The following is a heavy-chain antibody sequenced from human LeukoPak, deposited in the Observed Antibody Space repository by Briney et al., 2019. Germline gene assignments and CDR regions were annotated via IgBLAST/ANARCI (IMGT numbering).Heavy chain of an antibody. Sequence: GSLILSCAASGFTFSSYAMSWIRQPPGKGLEWIGSIYYSGNTYYYPPLKSRVTISVDTSKNQFSLRLSSVTAADTAVYYCARHAPIKTTVTTSHAFDIWGQGTMVTVSS. D-gene: IGHD4-17*01. CDR2: IYYSGNT. J-gene: IGHJ3*02. CDR3: ARHAPIKTTVTTSHAFDI. V-gene: IGHV4-39*01. CDR1: GFTFSSYA.